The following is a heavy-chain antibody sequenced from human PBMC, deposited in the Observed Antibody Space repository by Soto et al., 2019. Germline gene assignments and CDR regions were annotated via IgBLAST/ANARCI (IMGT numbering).Heavy chain of an antibody. D-gene: IGHD3-10*01. CDR1: GGSFSGFY. J-gene: IGHJ5*02. Sequence: SETLSLTCAIYGGSFSGFYWSWIRQPPGKGLEWIGEINDSGTTNYSPSLKSRVTISADTSKTHFSLTLTSVTAADTAVYYCARRLARGVIGWFDPWGQGTLVTASS. V-gene: IGHV4-34*01. CDR2: INDSGTT. CDR3: ARRLARGVIGWFDP.